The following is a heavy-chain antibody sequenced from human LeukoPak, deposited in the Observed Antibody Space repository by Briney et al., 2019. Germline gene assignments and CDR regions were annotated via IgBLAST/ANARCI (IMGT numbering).Heavy chain of an antibody. Sequence: QTGGSLRLSCAASGFTFSSYSMNWVRQAPGKGLEWVSAISGRDTTTYYADSVKGRFTISRDNSKNTLYLQMISLRAEDTAVYYCAKATDWGQGTLVTVSS. CDR3: AKATD. CDR2: ISGRDTTT. J-gene: IGHJ4*02. CDR1: GFTFSSYS. V-gene: IGHV3-23*01.